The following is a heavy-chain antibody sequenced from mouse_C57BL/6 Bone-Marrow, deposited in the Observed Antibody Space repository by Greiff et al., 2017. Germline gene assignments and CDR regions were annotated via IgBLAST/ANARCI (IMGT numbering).Heavy chain of an antibody. V-gene: IGHV1-5*01. CDR1: GYTFTSYW. Sequence: EVQLQESGTVLARPGASVKMSCKTSGYTFTSYWMPWVKQRPGQGLEWIGAIYPGNSDTSYNQKFKGKAKLTAVPSARTAYLELSSLSNADSAVYYWTIPHYYSNYGYAMDYWGQGTTVTVSS. CDR2: IYPGNSDT. D-gene: IGHD2-5*01. J-gene: IGHJ4*01. CDR3: TIPHYYSNYGYAMDY.